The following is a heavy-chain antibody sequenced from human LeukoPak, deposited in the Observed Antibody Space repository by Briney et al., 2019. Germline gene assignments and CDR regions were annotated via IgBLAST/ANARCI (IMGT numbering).Heavy chain of an antibody. CDR1: GGSISSSSYY. CDR2: IYYSGST. J-gene: IGHJ4*02. D-gene: IGHD6-13*01. V-gene: IGHV4-39*07. Sequence: SETLSLTCTVSGGSISSSSYYWGWIRQPPGKGLEWIGSIYYSGSTYYNPSLKSRVTISVDTSKNQFSLKLSSATAADTAVYYCATLIAAAGDYWGQGTLVTVSS. CDR3: ATLIAAAGDY.